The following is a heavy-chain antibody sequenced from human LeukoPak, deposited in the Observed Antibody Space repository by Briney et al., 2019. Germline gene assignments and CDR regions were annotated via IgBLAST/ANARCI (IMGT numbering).Heavy chain of an antibody. D-gene: IGHD2-21*01. CDR3: AADQTGVGDCDGDCYSY. J-gene: IGHJ4*02. Sequence: SVKVSCKASGFTFTSSAIQWVRQARGQRREWIGWIVVGNGNTNYAQKFQERVTITRDMSTSTAYMELSSLRSEDTAVYYCAADQTGVGDCDGDCYSYWGQGALVTVSS. CDR1: GFTFTSSA. CDR2: IVVGNGNT. V-gene: IGHV1-58*02.